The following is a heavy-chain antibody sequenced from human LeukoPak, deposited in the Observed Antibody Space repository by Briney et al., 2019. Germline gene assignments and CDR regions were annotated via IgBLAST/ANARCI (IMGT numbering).Heavy chain of an antibody. Sequence: GVSLRLSCVASGITFSSYRMHWVRQAPGKGLVWVSLINGDGSTTSYADSVKGRFTISRDNAKNTLYLQMNSLRAEDTAVYYCARPFSTSWYVVDYWGQGTLVTVSS. CDR3: ARPFSTSWYVVDY. V-gene: IGHV3-74*01. CDR1: GITFSSYR. J-gene: IGHJ4*02. CDR2: INGDGSTT. D-gene: IGHD6-13*01.